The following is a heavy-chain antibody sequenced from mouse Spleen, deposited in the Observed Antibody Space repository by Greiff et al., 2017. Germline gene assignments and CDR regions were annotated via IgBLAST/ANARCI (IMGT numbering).Heavy chain of an antibody. CDR3: ARKGTGNWYFDV. CDR2: INYDGGST. CDR1: GFTFSDYY. D-gene: IGHD4-1*01. J-gene: IGHJ1*01. V-gene: IGHV5-16*01. Sequence: EVKLMESEGGLVQPGTSMKLSCTASGFTFSDYYMAWVRQVPEKGLEWVANINYDGGSTYYLDSLKSRFIISRDNSKNILYLQMSSLKSEDTATYYCARKGTGNWYFDVWGAGTTVTVSS.